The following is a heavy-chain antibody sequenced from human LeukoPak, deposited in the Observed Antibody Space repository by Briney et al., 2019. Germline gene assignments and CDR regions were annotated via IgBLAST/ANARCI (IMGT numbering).Heavy chain of an antibody. CDR3: ARDMKRSRARWENLGFDP. J-gene: IGHJ5*02. CDR2: IIPILVTA. V-gene: IGHV1-69*13. D-gene: IGHD1-26*01. CDR1: GGTFSNYA. Sequence: GASVKVSCKASGGTFSNYAISWVRQAPGQGLEWMGGIIPILVTANYALKFQGRVTITADESTSTAYMELSSLRSDDTAVYYCARDMKRSRARWENLGFDPWGQGTLVTVSS.